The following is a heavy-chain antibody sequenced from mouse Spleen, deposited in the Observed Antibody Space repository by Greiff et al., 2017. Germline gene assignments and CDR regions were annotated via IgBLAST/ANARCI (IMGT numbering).Heavy chain of an antibody. Sequence: EVMLVESGGGLVKLGGSLKLSCAASGFTFSSYAMSWVRQTPEKRLEWVATISSGGGNTYYPDSVKGRFTISRDNAKNTLYLQMSSLKSEDTAMYYCARRGLLSAWFAYWGQGTLVTVSA. V-gene: IGHV5-9*01. D-gene: IGHD1-1*01. J-gene: IGHJ3*01. CDR3: ARRGLLSAWFAY. CDR2: ISSGGGNT. CDR1: GFTFSSYA.